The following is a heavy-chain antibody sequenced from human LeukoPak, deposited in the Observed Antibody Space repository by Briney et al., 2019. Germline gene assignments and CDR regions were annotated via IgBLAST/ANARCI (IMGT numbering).Heavy chain of an antibody. CDR1: GFTFCGYT. CDR3: ARRVVPGTPPLPFGLDA. D-gene: IGHD2-15*01. V-gene: IGHV3-74*01. CDR2: IKSDGSET. J-gene: IGHJ6*02. Sequence: GGALRLSCAASGFTFCGYTVHCVRQDPGEGLVCVSLIKSDGSETDSADTVKGPFAISRDNADNTLYLQMNGLRSEDTAVYHCARRVVPGTPPLPFGLDAWGQGTTVTVPS.